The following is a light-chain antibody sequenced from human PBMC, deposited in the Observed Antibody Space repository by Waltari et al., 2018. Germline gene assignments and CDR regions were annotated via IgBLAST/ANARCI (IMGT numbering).Light chain of an antibody. V-gene: IGLV3-10*01. CDR3: YSTDFSGHDRV. Sequence: SYELTQPPSVSVSPGQTARITCSGDALSKKSAYWYQKKSGQAPVLVISEDIKRPTGIPDGFSGSSPGTTATLTISGAHVDDEADYYCYSTDFSGHDRVFGGGTKLTIL. CDR1: ALSKKS. J-gene: IGLJ3*02. CDR2: EDI.